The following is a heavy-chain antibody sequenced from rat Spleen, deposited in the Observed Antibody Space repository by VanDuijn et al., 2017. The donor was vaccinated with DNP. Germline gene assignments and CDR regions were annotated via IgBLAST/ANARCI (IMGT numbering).Heavy chain of an antibody. Sequence: EVQLVETGGGLVQPGRSLKLSCAVSGITFSDHNMAWVRQAPKKSLEWVATISYDGSDTYYRDSMKGRFTISRDNAKSTLYLQMSNLRSEDTAMYYCASGTPVATYNWFAYWGQGTLVTVSS. CDR2: ISYDGSDT. V-gene: IGHV5-7*01. J-gene: IGHJ3*01. CDR1: GITFSDHN. D-gene: IGHD1-8*01. CDR3: ASGTPVATYNWFAY.